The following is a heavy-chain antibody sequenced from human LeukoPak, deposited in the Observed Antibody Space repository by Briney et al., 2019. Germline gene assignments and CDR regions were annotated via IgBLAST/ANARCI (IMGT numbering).Heavy chain of an antibody. CDR1: GGSISSYY. J-gene: IGHJ5*02. CDR2: IYTSGST. D-gene: IGHD4-17*01. CDR3: ARDMKADDDYGDTNWFDP. Sequence: SETLSLTCTVSGGSISSYYWSWIRQPAGKGLEWIGRIYTSGSTNYNPSLKSRVTMSVDTSKNQFSLKLSSVTAADTAVYYCARDMKADDDYGDTNWFDPWGQGTLVTVSS. V-gene: IGHV4-4*07.